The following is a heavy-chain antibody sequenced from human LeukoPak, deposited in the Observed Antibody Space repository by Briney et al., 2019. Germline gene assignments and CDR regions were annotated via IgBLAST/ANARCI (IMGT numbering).Heavy chain of an antibody. CDR2: INPEETTT. J-gene: IGHJ6*04. V-gene: IGHV3-74*01. Sequence: GGSLRLSCADSEFSLSTFWVHWVRQAPGKGLEWVSRINPEETTTTYADSVKGRFTISRDYAKNTVYLQMDSLRAEDTAVYYCARDLHGSRDVWGKGTTVTVSS. D-gene: IGHD3-10*01. CDR1: EFSLSTFW. CDR3: ARDLHGSRDV.